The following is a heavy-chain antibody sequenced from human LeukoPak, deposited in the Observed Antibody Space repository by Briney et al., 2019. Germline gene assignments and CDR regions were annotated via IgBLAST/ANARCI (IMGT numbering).Heavy chain of an antibody. V-gene: IGHV3-21*01. CDR3: ASGLYYDSSDDAFDI. D-gene: IGHD3-22*01. J-gene: IGHJ3*02. CDR2: INSSSSYI. CDR1: GFTFSSYS. Sequence: PGGSLRLSCAASGFTFSSYSMTWVRQAPGKGLEWVSSINSSSSYIYYADSVKGRFTISRDNAKNSLYLQMNSLRAEDTAVYYCASGLYYDSSDDAFDIWGQGTMVTVSS.